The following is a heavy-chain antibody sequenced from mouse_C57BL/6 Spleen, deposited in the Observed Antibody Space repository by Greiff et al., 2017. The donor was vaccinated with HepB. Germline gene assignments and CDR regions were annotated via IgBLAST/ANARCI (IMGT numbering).Heavy chain of an antibody. Sequence: GGGLVQPKGSLKLSCAASGFTFNTYAMHWVRQAPGKGLEWVARIRSKSSNYATYYADSVKDRFTISRDDSQSMLYLQMNNLKTEDTAMYYCVRDRTGYGSSWGYFDVWGTGTTVTVSS. CDR3: VRDRTGYGSSWGYFDV. D-gene: IGHD1-1*01. CDR2: IRSKSSNYAT. CDR1: GFTFNTYA. J-gene: IGHJ1*03. V-gene: IGHV10-3*01.